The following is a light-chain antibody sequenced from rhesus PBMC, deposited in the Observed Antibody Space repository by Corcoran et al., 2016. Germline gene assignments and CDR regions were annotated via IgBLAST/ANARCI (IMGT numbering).Light chain of an antibody. CDR3: QQYSDWPLT. CDR1: QSVSSS. CDR2: GAA. Sequence: EIVLTQSPATLSLSPGERATLSCRASQSVSSSLAWYQQKPEQAPRPLIYGAASQAPGIPARFSGSGFGTDFTLTISSLEPEDFAVYYCQQYSDWPLTFGGGTKVEIK. J-gene: IGKJ4*01. V-gene: IGKV3-42*03.